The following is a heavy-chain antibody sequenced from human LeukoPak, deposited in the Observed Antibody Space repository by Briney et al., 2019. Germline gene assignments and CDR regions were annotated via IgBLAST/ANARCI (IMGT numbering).Heavy chain of an antibody. CDR2: ISLSSAYI. Sequence: GGSLRLSCAASGFTFSSYSMNWVRQAPGKGLEWVSSISLSSAYIYYADSVKGRFTISRDNAKNSLYLQMNSLRAEDTAVYYCAREGYSYGGLDAFDIWGQGTMVTVSS. D-gene: IGHD5-18*01. J-gene: IGHJ3*02. V-gene: IGHV3-21*01. CDR3: AREGYSYGGLDAFDI. CDR1: GFTFSSYS.